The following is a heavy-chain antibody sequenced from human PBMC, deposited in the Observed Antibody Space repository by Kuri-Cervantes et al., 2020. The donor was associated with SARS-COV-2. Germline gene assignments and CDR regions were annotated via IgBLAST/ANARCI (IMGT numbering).Heavy chain of an antibody. CDR2: IYPGDSDT. V-gene: IGHV5-51*01. Sequence: GESLKISCKGSGYSFTSYWIGWVRQMPGKGLEWMGIIYPGDSDTRYSPSFQGQVTISADKSISTAYLQWSSLKASDTAMYYCARLHTDIVVVPAAIRSHYYYYMDVWGKGTTVTVSS. CDR1: GYSFTSYW. D-gene: IGHD2-2*02. J-gene: IGHJ6*03. CDR3: ARLHTDIVVVPAAIRSHYYYYMDV.